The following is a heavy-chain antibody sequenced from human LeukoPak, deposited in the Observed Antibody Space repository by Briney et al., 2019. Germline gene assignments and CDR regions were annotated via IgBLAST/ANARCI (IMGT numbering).Heavy chain of an antibody. CDR1: GFTFSSYT. CDR3: AKDLDGYGGIDGMDV. CDR2: ISFDGSNK. J-gene: IGHJ6*02. Sequence: GGSLRLSCAASGFTFSSYTIHWVRQPPGKGLEWVAVISFDGSNKYYADSVKDRFTISRDNSKNTLYLQMNSLRAEDTAVYYCAKDLDGYGGIDGMDVWGQGTTVTVSS. V-gene: IGHV3-30-3*01. D-gene: IGHD4-23*01.